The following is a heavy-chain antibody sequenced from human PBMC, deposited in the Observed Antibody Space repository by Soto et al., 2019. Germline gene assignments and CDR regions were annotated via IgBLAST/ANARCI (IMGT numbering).Heavy chain of an antibody. V-gene: IGHV3-53*01. D-gene: IGHD2-8*01. Sequence: EVQLVESGGGLIQPGRSLRLSCAASGFTVSSYYMGWVRQAPGKGLEWVSVIYNGGSTYYDESVKGRFTITADNSTNTLYLQMNCLRAENRSVYYCARGKWVFDYWGQGTVVTAPS. CDR1: GFTVSSYY. CDR2: IYNGGST. J-gene: IGHJ4*02. CDR3: ARGKWVFDY.